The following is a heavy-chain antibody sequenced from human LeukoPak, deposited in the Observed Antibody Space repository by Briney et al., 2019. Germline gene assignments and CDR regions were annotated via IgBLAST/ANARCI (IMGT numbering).Heavy chain of an antibody. CDR3: ARFDLVGAGTFFDY. D-gene: IGHD2-15*01. V-gene: IGHV1-18*01. CDR1: GYTFTSYG. J-gene: IGHJ4*02. CDR2: ISAYNGNT. Sequence: VASVKVSCKASGYTFTSYGISWVRQAPGQGLEWMGWISAYNGNTNYAQKLQGGVTMTTDTSTSTAYMELRSLRSDDTAVYYCARFDLVGAGTFFDYWGQGTLVTVSS.